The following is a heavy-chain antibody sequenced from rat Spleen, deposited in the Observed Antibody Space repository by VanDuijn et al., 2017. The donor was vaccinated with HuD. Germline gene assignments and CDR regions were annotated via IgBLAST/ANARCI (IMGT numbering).Heavy chain of an antibody. J-gene: IGHJ2*01. CDR1: GHSIASSYR. CDR3: ARYGSYFDY. D-gene: IGHD4-1*01. Sequence: EVQLQESGPGLVKPSQSLSLTCSVTGHSIASSYRWNWIRKFPGNRLEWMGYINSAGSTIYNPSLKSRISITRDTSKNQFFLQLTSITTEDTATYYCARYGSYFDYWGQGVMVTVSS. V-gene: IGHV3-3*01. CDR2: INSAGST.